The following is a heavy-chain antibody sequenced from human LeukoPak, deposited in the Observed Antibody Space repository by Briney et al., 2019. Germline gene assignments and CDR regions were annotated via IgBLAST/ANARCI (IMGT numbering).Heavy chain of an antibody. V-gene: IGHV4-39*01. J-gene: IGHJ4*02. CDR2: DYYSGST. CDR1: GGSVSSSNSF. D-gene: IGHD3-16*01. Sequence: SETLSLTCTVSGGSVSSSNSFWAWIRQPPGKGLEWIGNDYYSGSTHYNPSLKTRVTISLDMSKNQFSLRLTSVTAADTAMYYCARHGLYQDYGYWGQGTLVTVSS. CDR3: ARHGLYQDYGY.